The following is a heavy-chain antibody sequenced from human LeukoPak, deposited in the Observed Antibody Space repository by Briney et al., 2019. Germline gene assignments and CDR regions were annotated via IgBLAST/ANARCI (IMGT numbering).Heavy chain of an antibody. CDR3: ARMSWVTGTSGGWFDP. CDR1: GGTFSSYA. V-gene: IGHV1-69*06. CDR2: IIPIFGTA. J-gene: IGHJ5*02. D-gene: IGHD1-20*01. Sequence: GSSVKVSCKASGGTFSSYAISWVRQAPGQGLEWMGGIIPIFGTANYAQKFQGRVTITADKSTSTAYMELSSLRSEDTAVYYCARMSWVTGTSGGWFDPWGQGTLVTVSS.